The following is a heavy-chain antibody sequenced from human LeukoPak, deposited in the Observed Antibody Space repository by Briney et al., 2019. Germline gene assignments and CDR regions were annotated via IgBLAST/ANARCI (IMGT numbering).Heavy chain of an antibody. CDR1: GYSFTSYW. CDR3: ARLPYCSSTSCYVHASDI. J-gene: IGHJ3*02. CDR2: IYPGDSDT. V-gene: IGHV5-51*01. D-gene: IGHD2-2*01. Sequence: GESLKISCKGSGYSFTSYWIGWVRQMPGRGLEWMGIIYPGDSDTRYSPSFQGQVTISADKSISTAYLQWSSLKASDTAMYYCARLPYCSSTSCYVHASDIWGQGTMVTVSS.